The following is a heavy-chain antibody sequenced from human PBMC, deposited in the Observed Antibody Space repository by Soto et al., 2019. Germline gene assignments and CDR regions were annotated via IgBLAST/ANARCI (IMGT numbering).Heavy chain of an antibody. CDR1: GGSISRYY. CDR3: ARSPYPYYYDSSGYSS. J-gene: IGHJ5*02. D-gene: IGHD3-22*01. CDR2: IYYSGST. Sequence: PSETLSLTGTVSGGSISRYYWYWIRQPPGKGLEWIGYIYYSGSTNYNPSLKSRVTISVDTSKNQFSLKLSSVTAADTAVYYCARSPYPYYYDSSGYSSWGQGTLVTVS. V-gene: IGHV4-59*01.